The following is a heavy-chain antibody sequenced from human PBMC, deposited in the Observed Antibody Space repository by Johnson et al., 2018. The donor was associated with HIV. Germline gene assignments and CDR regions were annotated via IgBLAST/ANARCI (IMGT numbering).Heavy chain of an antibody. CDR2: IRYDGSNK. V-gene: IGHV3-30*02. CDR3: AKDQSMFDI. D-gene: IGHD3-10*02. J-gene: IGHJ3*02. Sequence: QVQLVESGGGVVQPGGSLRLSCAASGLTFSNYGFHWVRQAPGKGLDWVAFIRYDGSNKYYADSVKGRFTISRDNSKNTLYLQMNSLRAEDTALYYCAKDQSMFDIWGQGTMVTVSS. CDR1: GLTFSNYG.